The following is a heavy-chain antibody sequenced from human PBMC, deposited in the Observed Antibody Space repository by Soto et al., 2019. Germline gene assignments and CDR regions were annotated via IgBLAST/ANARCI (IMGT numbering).Heavy chain of an antibody. Sequence: EVQLVESGGGLVQPGGSLRLSCAASGFTFSSYWMYWVRQAPGKGLVWVSRTNSDGSDTSYADSVKGRITISRDNAKNTMYLQMNSLRAEDTAVYYCARDRGLSLFDYWGQGTLVTVSS. CDR3: ARDRGLSLFDY. V-gene: IGHV3-74*01. J-gene: IGHJ4*02. CDR2: TNSDGSDT. D-gene: IGHD1-26*01. CDR1: GFTFSSYW.